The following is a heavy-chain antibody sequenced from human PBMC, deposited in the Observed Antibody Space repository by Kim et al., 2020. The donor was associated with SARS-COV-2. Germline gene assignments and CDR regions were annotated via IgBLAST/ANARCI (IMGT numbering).Heavy chain of an antibody. CDR1: GFTFSSYA. V-gene: IGHV3-30*04. CDR2: ISYDGSNK. D-gene: IGHD3-22*01. J-gene: IGHJ4*02. Sequence: GGSLRLSCAASGFTFSSYAMHWVRQAPGKGLEWVAVISYDGSNKYYADSVKGRFTISRDNSKNTLYLQMNSLRAEDTAVYYCARDDPNTYYYDSSGSDYWGQGTLVTVSS. CDR3: ARDDPNTYYYDSSGSDY.